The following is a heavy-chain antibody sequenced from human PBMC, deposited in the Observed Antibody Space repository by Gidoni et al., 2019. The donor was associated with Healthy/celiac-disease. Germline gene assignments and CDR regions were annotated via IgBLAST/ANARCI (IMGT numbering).Heavy chain of an antibody. CDR2: IWYDGSNK. CDR1: GFTFSSYG. V-gene: IGHV3-33*01. Sequence: QVPLVESGGGVVQPGRSLRLSCAASGFTFSSYGMHWVRQAPGKGLEWVAVIWYDGSNKYYADSVRGRFTISRDNSKNTLYLQMNSLRAEDTAVYYCARGGEEGIAAAGTFFDYWGQGTLVTVSS. J-gene: IGHJ4*02. D-gene: IGHD6-13*01. CDR3: ARGGEEGIAAAGTFFDY.